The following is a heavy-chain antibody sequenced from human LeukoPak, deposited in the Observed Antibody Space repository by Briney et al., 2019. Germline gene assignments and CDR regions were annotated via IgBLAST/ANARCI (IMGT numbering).Heavy chain of an antibody. D-gene: IGHD6-19*01. CDR2: IYYSGST. CDR1: GGSVSSGSYS. J-gene: IGHJ5*02. CDR3: AIVAGSGWFDP. Sequence: LETLSLTCTVSGGSVSSGSYSWSWIRQPPGKGLEWIGYIYYSGSTNYNPSLKSRVTISMDTSKNQFSLKLTSVTAADTAMYYCAIVAGSGWFDPWGQGTLVTVSS. V-gene: IGHV4-61*01.